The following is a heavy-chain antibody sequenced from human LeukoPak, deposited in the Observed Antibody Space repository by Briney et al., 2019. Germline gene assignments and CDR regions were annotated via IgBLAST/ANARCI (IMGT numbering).Heavy chain of an antibody. CDR3: ARGLTIFGVVNDAFNI. CDR2: INSDGSST. J-gene: IGHJ3*02. V-gene: IGHV3-74*01. Sequence: GGSLRLSCSASGFTFSSYWMHWVRQAPGKGLVWVSLINSDGSSTIYADSVKGRFTISRDNVKNTLYLQMNSLRAEDTAVYYCARGLTIFGVVNDAFNIWGQGTMVTVSS. D-gene: IGHD3-3*01. CDR1: GFTFSSYW.